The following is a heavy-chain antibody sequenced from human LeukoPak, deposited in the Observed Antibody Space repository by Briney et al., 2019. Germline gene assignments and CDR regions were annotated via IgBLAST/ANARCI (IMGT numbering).Heavy chain of an antibody. CDR1: GGSFSGYY. Sequence: PSETLSLTCAVYGGSFSGYYWSWIRQPPGKGLEWIGDINHSGSTNYNPSLKSRVTISVDTSKNQFSLKLSSVTAADTAVYYCARGSGYSSGWYVYYFDYWGQGTLVTVSS. D-gene: IGHD6-19*01. CDR3: ARGSGYSSGWYVYYFDY. J-gene: IGHJ4*02. CDR2: INHSGST. V-gene: IGHV4-34*01.